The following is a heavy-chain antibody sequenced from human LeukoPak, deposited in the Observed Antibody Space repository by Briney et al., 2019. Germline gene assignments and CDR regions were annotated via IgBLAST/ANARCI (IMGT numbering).Heavy chain of an antibody. V-gene: IGHV4-59*01. CDR1: GGSISSYC. Sequence: SETLSLTCTVSGGSISSYCWSWIRQPPGKGLEWIGYIYYSGSTNYNPSLKSRVTISVDTSKNQFSLKLSSVTAADTAVYYCAREKDIVVVPASVEGAFDIWGQGTMVTVSS. D-gene: IGHD2-2*01. CDR2: IYYSGST. CDR3: AREKDIVVVPASVEGAFDI. J-gene: IGHJ3*02.